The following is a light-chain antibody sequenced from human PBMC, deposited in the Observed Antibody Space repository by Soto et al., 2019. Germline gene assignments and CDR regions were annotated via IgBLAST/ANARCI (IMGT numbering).Light chain of an antibody. CDR1: QSLLHSDGYNY. CDR2: LGS. V-gene: IGKV2-28*01. J-gene: IGKJ1*01. Sequence: DSVMTQFPLSLSVTPGEPASISCRSSQSLLHSDGYNYLDWYVQKPGQSPQLLIYLGSNRASWVPDRFSGSGSGTDFTLKISRVEAEDVGVYYCMQALQIRVEFGQGTKVEIK. CDR3: MQALQIRVE.